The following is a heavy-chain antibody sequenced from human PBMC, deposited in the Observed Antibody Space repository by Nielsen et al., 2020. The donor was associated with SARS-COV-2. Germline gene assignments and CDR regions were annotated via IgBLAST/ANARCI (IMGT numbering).Heavy chain of an antibody. Sequence: ASVKVSCKASGYTFTSYAMNWVRQAPGQGLEWMGWINTNTGNPTYAQGFTGRFVFSLDTSVSTAYLQISSLKAEDTAVYYCARAGEEWDYYDSSGYAVGTFDYWGQGTLVTVSS. CDR1: GYTFTSYA. CDR2: INTNTGNP. V-gene: IGHV7-4-1*02. J-gene: IGHJ4*02. CDR3: ARAGEEWDYYDSSGYAVGTFDY. D-gene: IGHD3-22*01.